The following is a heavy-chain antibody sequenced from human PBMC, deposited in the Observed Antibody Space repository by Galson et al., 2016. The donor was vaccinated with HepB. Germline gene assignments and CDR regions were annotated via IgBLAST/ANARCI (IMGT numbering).Heavy chain of an antibody. J-gene: IGHJ4*02. Sequence: SLRLSCAASGFTFSSYWMHWVRQAPGKGLVWVSRTNSDGSSTSYAASVKGRFTLSRDYSKDTLYLQMNSLRAEDTAVYYCTKGGLSSGWSDYWGQGTLVTVSS. D-gene: IGHD6-19*01. V-gene: IGHV3-74*01. CDR1: GFTFSSYW. CDR3: TKGGLSSGWSDY. CDR2: TNSDGSST.